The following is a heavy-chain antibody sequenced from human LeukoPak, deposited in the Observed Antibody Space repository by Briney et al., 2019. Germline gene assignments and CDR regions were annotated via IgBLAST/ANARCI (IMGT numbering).Heavy chain of an antibody. CDR3: ARDAGKQQLGSFDY. CDR1: GGSISSHY. V-gene: IGHV4-59*11. Sequence: SETLSLTCTVSGGSISSHYWSWIRQPPGKGLEWIGYIYYSGSTNYNPSLKSRVTISVDTSKNQFPLKLSSVTAADTAVYYCARDAGKQQLGSFDYWGQGTLVTVSS. D-gene: IGHD6-13*01. CDR2: IYYSGST. J-gene: IGHJ4*02.